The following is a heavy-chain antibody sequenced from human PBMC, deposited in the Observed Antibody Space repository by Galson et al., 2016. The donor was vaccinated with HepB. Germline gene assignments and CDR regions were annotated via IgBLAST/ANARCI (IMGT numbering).Heavy chain of an antibody. CDR1: GFTFSNYA. CDR2: ISSYTGTT. CDR3: AEDGAIYGSCTSTSCSSYSDY. Sequence: SLRLSCAASGFTFSNYAMSWVRQAPGKGLEWVSVISSYTGTTDYADSVKGRFPISRDNSKNTLFLQMNSLRAEDTAIYYCAEDGAIYGSCTSTSCSSYSDYWGQGTLVTGSS. D-gene: IGHD2-2*01. V-gene: IGHV3-23*01. J-gene: IGHJ4*02.